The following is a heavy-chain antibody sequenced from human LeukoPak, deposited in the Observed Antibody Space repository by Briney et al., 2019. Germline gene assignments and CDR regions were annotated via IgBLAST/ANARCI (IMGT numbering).Heavy chain of an antibody. Sequence: PGGSLRLSCVASGFTFSSYWMSWVRQAPGKGLEWVANIKQDGSEKYYVDSVKGRFTISRDNAKKSLYLQMNSLRVEDTAVYYCARGSGDFDYWGQGTLVTVSS. CDR1: GFTFSSYW. V-gene: IGHV3-7*04. CDR3: ARGSGDFDY. D-gene: IGHD3-10*01. CDR2: IKQDGSEK. J-gene: IGHJ4*02.